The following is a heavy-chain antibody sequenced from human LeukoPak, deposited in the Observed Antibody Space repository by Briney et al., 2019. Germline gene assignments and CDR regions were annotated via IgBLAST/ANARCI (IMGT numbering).Heavy chain of an antibody. CDR1: GFTFSSYC. CDR2: ISSSSSTI. Sequence: GGSLRLSCAASGFTFSSYCMNWVRQAPGKGLEWVSYISSSSSTIYYADSVKGRFTISRDNAKNSLSLQMNSRRDEDTAVYYCARAMYQRPGAHFDYWGQGNLVTVSS. J-gene: IGHJ4*02. V-gene: IGHV3-48*02. CDR3: ARAMYQRPGAHFDY. D-gene: IGHD2-2*01.